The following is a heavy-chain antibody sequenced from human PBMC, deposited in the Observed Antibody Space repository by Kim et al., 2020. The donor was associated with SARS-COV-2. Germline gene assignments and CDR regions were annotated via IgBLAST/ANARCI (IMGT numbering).Heavy chain of an antibody. J-gene: IGHJ6*02. Sequence: KGRFTNSRDNSKNTLHLQMNSLRAEDTAVYYCARVMTTVTTYYYYGMDVWGQGTTVTVSS. CDR3: ARVMTTVTTYYYYGMDV. D-gene: IGHD4-17*01. V-gene: IGHV3-30*01.